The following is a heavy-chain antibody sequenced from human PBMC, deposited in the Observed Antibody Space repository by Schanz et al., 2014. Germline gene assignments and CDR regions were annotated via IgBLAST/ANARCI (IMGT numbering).Heavy chain of an antibody. Sequence: EVQLVQSGGGLVQPGGSLRLSCAASGFTFSSYSMNWVRQAPGKGLEWLSVISASGGDTYYADSVKGRFTISRDNSKNTLYLQMNSLRAEDTAVYYCAKVRYSSGWRGDYFDEWGQGTLGTVAS. CDR2: ISASGGDT. CDR1: GFTFSSYS. D-gene: IGHD6-25*01. V-gene: IGHV3-23*04. CDR3: AKVRYSSGWRGDYFDE. J-gene: IGHJ4*02.